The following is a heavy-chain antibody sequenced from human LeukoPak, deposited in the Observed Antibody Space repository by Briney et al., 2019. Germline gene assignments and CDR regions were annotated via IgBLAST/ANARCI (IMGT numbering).Heavy chain of an antibody. D-gene: IGHD3-22*01. Sequence: PSETLSLTCAVYGGSFSGYYRSWIRQPPGKGLEWIGEINHSGSTNYNPSLKSRVTISVDTSKNQFSLKLSSVTAADTAVYYCARTAYGNYYDSSGYYYGAGRFDYWGQGTLVTVSS. CDR3: ARTAYGNYYDSSGYYYGAGRFDY. J-gene: IGHJ4*02. CDR2: INHSGST. CDR1: GGSFSGYY. V-gene: IGHV4-34*01.